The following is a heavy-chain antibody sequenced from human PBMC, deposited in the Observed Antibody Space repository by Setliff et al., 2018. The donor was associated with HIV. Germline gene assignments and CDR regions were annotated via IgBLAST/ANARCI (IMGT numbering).Heavy chain of an antibody. CDR2: VYHSGRT. CDR1: GGSISSDY. D-gene: IGHD1-26*01. Sequence: PSETLSLTCTVSGGSISSDYWSWIRQPPGKGLEWIGYVYHSGRTNYNPSLKSRVTISVDTSKNQFSMKLRSVTAADTAVYYCARLRSELGVFDYWVQGTLVTVSS. J-gene: IGHJ4*02. CDR3: ARLRSELGVFDY. V-gene: IGHV4-59*08.